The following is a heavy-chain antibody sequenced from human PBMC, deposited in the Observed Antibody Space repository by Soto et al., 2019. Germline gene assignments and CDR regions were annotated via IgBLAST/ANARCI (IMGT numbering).Heavy chain of an antibody. J-gene: IGHJ5*02. CDR2: MNPGSGKT. Sequence: QVQLVQSGAEVREPGASVRVSCKASGYTFVNFDISWVRQAAGQGVEWLGWMNPGSGKTGYASKFQGRVAMTRDASTGTSHLDVSSLTSDDTAVYYCARMASAGTLNWFDPWGQGTLVTVSS. CDR3: ARMASAGTLNWFDP. CDR1: GYTFVNFD. D-gene: IGHD6-13*01. V-gene: IGHV1-8*02.